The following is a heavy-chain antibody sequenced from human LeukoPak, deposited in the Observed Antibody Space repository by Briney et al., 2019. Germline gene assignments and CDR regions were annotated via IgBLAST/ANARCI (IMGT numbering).Heavy chain of an antibody. Sequence: SVKVSCRASGFTFTSSAMQWVRQARGQRLEWIGWIVVGSGNTNYAQKFQERVTITRDMSTSTAYMELTSLRSEDTAVYYCAADLNYYDSSGSGDYWGQGTLVTVSS. CDR1: GFTFTSSA. J-gene: IGHJ4*02. D-gene: IGHD3-22*01. CDR3: AADLNYYDSSGSGDY. CDR2: IVVGSGNT. V-gene: IGHV1-58*02.